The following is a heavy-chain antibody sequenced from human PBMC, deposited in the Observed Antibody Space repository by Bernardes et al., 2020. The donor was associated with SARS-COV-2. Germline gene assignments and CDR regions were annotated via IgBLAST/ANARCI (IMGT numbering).Heavy chain of an antibody. J-gene: IGHJ4*02. D-gene: IGHD2-15*01. V-gene: IGHV3-23*01. Sequence: GGSLRLSCAASGFNFKTFGMGWVRQAPGRGLEWVSAISGRGERTVYADSVKGRFTISRDNSENTLYLQMNSLRVDDTAVYYCAKDGGDIVVSVAPFDSWGQGTPVTVSS. CDR3: AKDGGDIVVSVAPFDS. CDR1: GFNFKTFG. CDR2: ISGRGERT.